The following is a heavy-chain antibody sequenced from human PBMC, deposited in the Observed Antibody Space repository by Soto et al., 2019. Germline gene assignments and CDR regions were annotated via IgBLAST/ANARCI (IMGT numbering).Heavy chain of an antibody. CDR3: ARSWNKLGAAFAVRYYDF. Sequence: ASVKVSCKASGYTFTGYYMHWVRQAPGQGLEWMGWINPNSGGTNYAQTFQGWVTMTRDTSINTVYMDLSRLTSDDTAVYYCARSWNKLGAAFAVRYYDFWSLGTLVTVSS. D-gene: IGHD7-27*01. V-gene: IGHV1-2*04. CDR2: INPNSGGT. CDR1: GYTFTGYY. J-gene: IGHJ4*02.